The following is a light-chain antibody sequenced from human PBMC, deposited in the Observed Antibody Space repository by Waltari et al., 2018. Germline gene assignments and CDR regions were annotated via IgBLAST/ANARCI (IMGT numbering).Light chain of an antibody. V-gene: IGKV3-20*01. J-gene: IGKJ1*01. CDR2: GAS. Sequence: EIVLTQSPGTLSLSPGERATLSCRARQSVSSSYLAWYQQKPGQAPRLLIYGASSRATGSPDRFSGSGSGTDFTLTISRLEPEDFAVYYCQQYGSSTWTFGQGTKVEIK. CDR3: QQYGSSTWT. CDR1: QSVSSSY.